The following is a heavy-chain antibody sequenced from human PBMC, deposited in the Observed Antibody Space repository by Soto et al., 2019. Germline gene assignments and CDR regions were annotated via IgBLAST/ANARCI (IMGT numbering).Heavy chain of an antibody. CDR1: GFTFSSYA. Sequence: GGSLRLSCAASGFTFSSYAMSWVRQAPGKGLEWVSTVSGSGGSTYYTDSVKGRFTISRDNSKNTLHLQMNSLRVEDTAVYFCAKGEVYGSGSYHIDYWGQGTPVTVSS. J-gene: IGHJ4*02. D-gene: IGHD3-10*01. CDR2: VSGSGGST. CDR3: AKGEVYGSGSYHIDY. V-gene: IGHV3-23*01.